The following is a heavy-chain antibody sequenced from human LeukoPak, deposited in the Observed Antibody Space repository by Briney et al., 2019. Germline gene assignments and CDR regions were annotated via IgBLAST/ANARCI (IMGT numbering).Heavy chain of an antibody. D-gene: IGHD3-22*01. CDR1: GASISGYY. CDR2: LYSDGTT. V-gene: IGHV4-4*07. J-gene: IGHJ4*02. Sequence: PSETLSLTCSVSGASISGYYWTWVRQPADKGLEWIGRLYSDGTTYYNPSLKSRATMSVDTSTNQFSLKLRSVTVADTAVYYCARDSSGTTKRYYFDYWGQGALVTVSS. CDR3: ARDSSGTTKRYYFDY.